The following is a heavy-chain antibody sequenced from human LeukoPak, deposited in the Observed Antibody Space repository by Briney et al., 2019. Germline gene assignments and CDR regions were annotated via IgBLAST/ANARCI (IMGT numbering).Heavy chain of an antibody. J-gene: IGHJ5*02. Sequence: GGSLRLSCAASGFTFSSYSMNWVRQAPGKGLEWVSSISSSSSYIYYADSVKGRFTISRDNAKNSLYLQMNSLRAEDTAVYYCARDYQLLNLNNNWFDLWGQGTLVTVSS. D-gene: IGHD2-2*01. CDR3: ARDYQLLNLNNNWFDL. CDR2: ISSSSSYI. CDR1: GFTFSSYS. V-gene: IGHV3-21*01.